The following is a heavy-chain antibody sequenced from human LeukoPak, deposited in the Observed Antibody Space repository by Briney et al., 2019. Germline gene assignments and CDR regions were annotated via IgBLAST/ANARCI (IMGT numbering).Heavy chain of an antibody. Sequence: SETLSLTCAVYGVSFSGDYWSWIRQPPGKGLEWIGEINHSGSTNYNPSLESRVTISVDTSKNHFSLKLSSVTAADTAVYYCASGQYYDLWSGYYVDWGQGTLVTVSA. J-gene: IGHJ4*02. CDR2: INHSGST. CDR3: ASGQYYDLWSGYYVD. V-gene: IGHV4-34*01. CDR1: GVSFSGDY. D-gene: IGHD3-3*01.